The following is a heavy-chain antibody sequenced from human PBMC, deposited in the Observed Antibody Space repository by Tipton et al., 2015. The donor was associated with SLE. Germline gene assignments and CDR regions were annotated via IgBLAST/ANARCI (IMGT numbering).Heavy chain of an antibody. D-gene: IGHD6-13*01. CDR2: IYYSGST. CDR1: GGSISSSSYY. J-gene: IGHJ5*02. Sequence: TLSLTCTVSGGSISSSSYYWGWIRQPPGKGLEWIGSIYYSGSTYYNPSLKSRATISVDTSKNQFSLKLSSVTAADTAVYYCASSNGYSSSWYGPYNWFDPWGQGTLVTVSS. V-gene: IGHV4-39*07. CDR3: ASSNGYSSSWYGPYNWFDP.